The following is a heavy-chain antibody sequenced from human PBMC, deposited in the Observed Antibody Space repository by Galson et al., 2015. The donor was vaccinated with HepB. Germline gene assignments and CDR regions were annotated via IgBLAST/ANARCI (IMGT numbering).Heavy chain of an antibody. CDR2: INWNGSSI. CDR3: ARAKNYDSSGSVGAFDI. D-gene: IGHD3-22*01. CDR1: GFTFDDCG. J-gene: IGHJ3*02. V-gene: IGHV3-20*04. Sequence: LRLSCAASGFTFDDCGMNWVRQAPGKGLEWVSGINWNGSSIGYADSVKGRFTISRDNAKNSLYLQMNSLRDEDTALYYCARAKNYDSSGSVGAFDIWGQGTIVTVSS.